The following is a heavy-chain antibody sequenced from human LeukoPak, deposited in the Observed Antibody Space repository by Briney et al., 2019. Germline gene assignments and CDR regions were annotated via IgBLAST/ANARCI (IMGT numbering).Heavy chain of an antibody. J-gene: IGHJ3*01. V-gene: IGHV1-18*01. CDR2: ISASNGNT. D-gene: IGHD1-1*01. CDR3: ARDPPATTAFDV. Sequence: ASVKVSCKASGHTFTRYGISWVRQAPGQGLQWLGWISASNGNTNYAQKFRDRVTMSTDTSTGTAYLDVRSLTSDDTAMFYCARDPPATTAFDVWGQGTMVIVSS. CDR1: GHTFTRYG.